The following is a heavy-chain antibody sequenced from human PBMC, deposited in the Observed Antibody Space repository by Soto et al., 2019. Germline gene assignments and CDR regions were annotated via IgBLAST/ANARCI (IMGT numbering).Heavy chain of an antibody. J-gene: IGHJ6*02. CDR2: IYPGDSDT. D-gene: IGHD5-18*01. CDR1: GYSFTSYW. V-gene: IGHV5-51*01. CDR3: ARLNTAMVTLNYYYGMGV. Sequence: GESLKISCKGSGYSFTSYWIGWVRQMPGKGLEWMGIIYPGDSDTRYSPSFQGQVTISADKSISTAYLQWSSLKASDTAMYYCARLNTAMVTLNYYYGMGVWGQGTTVTVSS.